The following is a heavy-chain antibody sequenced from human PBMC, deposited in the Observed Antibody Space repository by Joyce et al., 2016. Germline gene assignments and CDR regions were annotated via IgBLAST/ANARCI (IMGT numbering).Heavy chain of an antibody. V-gene: IGHV1-2*02. CDR2: IKIENEDK. J-gene: IGHJ4*02. Sequence: QVQLVQSGTEVKKPGASVKVSCKASGFTFTGYYMHWVRQAPGQGLEMMGWIKIENEDKHDTQNFQGRVTMTRDTSINTAYMEVTRLRSDDTAFYYCAREGLPHGGFDYWGLGTLVTVSS. CDR1: GFTFTGYY. CDR3: AREGLPHGGFDY.